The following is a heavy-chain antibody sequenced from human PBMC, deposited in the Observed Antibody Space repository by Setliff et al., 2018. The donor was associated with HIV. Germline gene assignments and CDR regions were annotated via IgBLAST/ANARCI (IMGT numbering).Heavy chain of an antibody. V-gene: IGHV4-38-2*01. J-gene: IGHJ4*02. CDR1: GYSISSGYY. Sequence: PSETLSLTCVVSGYSISSGYYWGWIRQPAGKGLEWIGRIYTSGSTNYNPPLKSRVTISVDTSQNQFSLKLSSVTAADTAIYYCARRIYGNNPYFDYWSQGTLVTVSS. D-gene: IGHD4-17*01. CDR2: IYTSGST. CDR3: ARRIYGNNPYFDY.